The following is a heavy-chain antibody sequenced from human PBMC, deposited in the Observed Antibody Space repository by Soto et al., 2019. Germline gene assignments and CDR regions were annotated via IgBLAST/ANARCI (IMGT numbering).Heavy chain of an antibody. J-gene: IGHJ6*02. CDR1: GGTFSSYA. CDR2: IIPIFGTA. D-gene: IGHD6-19*01. V-gene: IGHV1-69*13. CDR3: ARVESIAVAGYYYYGMEV. Sequence: EASVKVSCKASGGTFSSYAISWVRQAPGQGLEWMGGIIPIFGTANYAQKFQGRVTITADESTSTAYMELSSLRSEDTAVYYCARVESIAVAGYYYYGMEVWGQGTTVTVSS.